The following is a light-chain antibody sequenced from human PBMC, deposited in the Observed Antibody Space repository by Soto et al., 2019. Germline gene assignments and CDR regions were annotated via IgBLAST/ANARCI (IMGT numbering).Light chain of an antibody. J-gene: IGKJ1*01. CDR2: DAS. V-gene: IGKV1-5*01. CDR1: QSINNW. Sequence: DIQMTQSPSSLSASVGDRVSITCRASQSINNWLAWYQQKPVIAPKLLIYDASNLEITVPSRFSGSGSGTDFSLTIGSLQTEEFATYDEVHYYGSPWTFSQGTKVDVK. CDR3: VHYYGSPWT.